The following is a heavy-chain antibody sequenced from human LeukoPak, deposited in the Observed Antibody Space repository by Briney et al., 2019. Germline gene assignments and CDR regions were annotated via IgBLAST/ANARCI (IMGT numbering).Heavy chain of an antibody. Sequence: GRSLRLSCAASGFSFSSYDMHWVRQAPGKGLEWVSEIWYDGSNKYYAGSVKGRFIISRDNSKNTLYLQINSLSAEDTAVYYCARDGAAAAPEIYNSYYLDVWGKGTTVTVSS. CDR2: IWYDGSNK. V-gene: IGHV3-33*01. CDR1: GFSFSSYD. J-gene: IGHJ6*03. CDR3: ARDGAAAAPEIYNSYYLDV. D-gene: IGHD6-13*01.